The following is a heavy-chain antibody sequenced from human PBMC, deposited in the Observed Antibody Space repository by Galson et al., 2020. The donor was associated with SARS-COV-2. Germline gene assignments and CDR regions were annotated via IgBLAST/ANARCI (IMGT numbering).Heavy chain of an antibody. Sequence: GESLKIFCEASGFTFSNYNMNWVRQAPGKGLEWISSISITSSYIYYADSVKGRFTISRDNAKNSLYLQMNGLRPEDTAVYYCARVGSSWYDFFDYWGQGTLVTVSS. CDR3: ARVGSSWYDFFDY. CDR1: GFTFSNYN. J-gene: IGHJ4*02. D-gene: IGHD6-13*01. CDR2: ISITSSYI. V-gene: IGHV3-21*01.